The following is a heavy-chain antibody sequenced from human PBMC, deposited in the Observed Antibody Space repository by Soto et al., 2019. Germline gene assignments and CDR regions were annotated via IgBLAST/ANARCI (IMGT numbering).Heavy chain of an antibody. CDR2: ISYSGST. J-gene: IGHJ4*02. D-gene: IGHD3-16*01. V-gene: IGHV4-31*03. Sequence: TLSLTCTVSGDSINSGGYYWSWIRQHPGKGLEWIGYISYSGSTYYNPSLKSRVTMSVDTSKNHFSLKLSSVTAADTAVYYCARHTLTVYYFDYWGQGTLVTVSS. CDR3: ARHTLTVYYFDY. CDR1: GDSINSGGYY.